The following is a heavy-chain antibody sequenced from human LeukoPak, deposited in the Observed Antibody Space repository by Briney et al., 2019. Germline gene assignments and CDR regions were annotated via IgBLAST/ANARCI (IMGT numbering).Heavy chain of an antibody. V-gene: IGHV1-18*01. J-gene: IGHJ4*02. CDR3: AREASGAPGTREFDY. D-gene: IGHD6-13*01. CDR1: GYTFTRYG. CDR2: ISGYNGNT. Sequence: ASVKVSCKASGYTFTRYGISWVRQAPGQGLEWMGWISGYNGNTKYAQKVQGRVTMTTDTSTSTAYMELRSLRFDDTAVYYCAREASGAPGTREFDYWGQGTLVTVSP.